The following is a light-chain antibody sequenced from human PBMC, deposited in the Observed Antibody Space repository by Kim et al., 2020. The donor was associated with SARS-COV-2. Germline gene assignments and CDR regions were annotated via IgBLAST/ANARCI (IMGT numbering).Light chain of an antibody. CDR2: WAS. CDR1: QTVLYSSNNKNY. V-gene: IGKV4-1*01. J-gene: IGKJ4*01. Sequence: DIVMTQSPDSLVVSLGERATINCKSSQTVLYSSNNKNYLAWYHQKPGQPPKLLIYWASTRESGVPDRFSGSGSGTDFTLTISSLQAEDVAVYYCQQYYSTPLTFGGGTKLEI. CDR3: QQYYSTPLT.